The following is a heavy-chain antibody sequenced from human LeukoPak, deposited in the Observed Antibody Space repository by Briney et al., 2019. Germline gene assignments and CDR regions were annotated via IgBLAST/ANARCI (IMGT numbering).Heavy chain of an antibody. CDR1: GFTFTNYA. D-gene: IGHD2-2*01. CDR3: ARRAGYCSSTSCLPRGWFDP. Sequence: ASVKVSCKASGFTFTNYAMHWVRQAPGQRLEWMGWINAGNGNTKYSQKFQGRVTMTRDTSISTAYMELSRLRSDDTAVYYCARRAGYCSSTSCLPRGWFDPWGQGTLVTVSS. V-gene: IGHV1-3*01. J-gene: IGHJ5*02. CDR2: INAGNGNT.